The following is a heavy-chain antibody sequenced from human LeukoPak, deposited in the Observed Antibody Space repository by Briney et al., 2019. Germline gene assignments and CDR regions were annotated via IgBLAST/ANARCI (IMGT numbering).Heavy chain of an antibody. CDR3: AREPRTIFGVVPFDY. Sequence: GGSLRLSCAASGFTFSDYYMSWIRQAPGKGLEWVSYISSSGSTIYYADSVKGRFTISRDNAKNSLYLQMNSLRAEDTAVYYCAREPRTIFGVVPFDYWGQGTLVTVSS. CDR2: ISSSGSTI. D-gene: IGHD3-3*01. J-gene: IGHJ4*02. CDR1: GFTFSDYY. V-gene: IGHV3-11*04.